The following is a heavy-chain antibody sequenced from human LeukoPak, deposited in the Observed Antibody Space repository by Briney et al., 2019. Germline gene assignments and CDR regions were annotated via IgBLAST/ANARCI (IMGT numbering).Heavy chain of an antibody. CDR2: VNTDGSSK. J-gene: IGHJ4*02. CDR1: GFTFSTYW. D-gene: IGHD3-16*01. CDR3: AREHHDVLSRVGFDY. Sequence: GGSLRLSCAASGFTFSTYWMHWVRKAPGKGPMWVSRVNTDGSSKLYADSVKGRFTISRDNAKSTLYLEMNSLRVEDTAVYYCAREHHDVLSRVGFDYWGQGILVTVAS. V-gene: IGHV3-74*01.